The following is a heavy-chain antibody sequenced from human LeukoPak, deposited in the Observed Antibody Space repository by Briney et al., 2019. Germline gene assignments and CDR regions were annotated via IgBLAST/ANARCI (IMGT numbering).Heavy chain of an antibody. CDR1: GGSISSGGYS. CDR3: ARGLGYCSSTSCYALDI. V-gene: IGHV4-30-2*01. CDR2: IYHSGST. D-gene: IGHD2-2*01. Sequence: SETLSLTCAVSGGSISSGGYSWSWIRQPPGKGLEWIGYIYHSGSTYYNPSLKSRVTISVDRSKNQFSLKLSSVTAADTAVYYCARGLGYCSSTSCYALDIWGQGTMVTVSS. J-gene: IGHJ3*02.